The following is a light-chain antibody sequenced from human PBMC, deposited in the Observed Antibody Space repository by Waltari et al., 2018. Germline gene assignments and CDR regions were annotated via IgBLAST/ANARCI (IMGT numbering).Light chain of an antibody. Sequence: DIQMTQSPSSLSASVGDRVTITCQASHDISNYLNWYQQKPGKAPKLLIYDASNLETGVPSRFSGSGSGTDFSFTISSLQPEDIATYYCQQSFNTPRTFGQGTKLEIK. CDR2: DAS. J-gene: IGKJ2*01. CDR3: QQSFNTPRT. V-gene: IGKV1-33*01. CDR1: HDISNY.